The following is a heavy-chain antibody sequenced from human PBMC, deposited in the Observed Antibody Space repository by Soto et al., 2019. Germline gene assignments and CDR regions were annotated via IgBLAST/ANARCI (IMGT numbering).Heavy chain of an antibody. CDR3: AKVPHMSLSIAAAANYGMDV. V-gene: IGHV3-30*18. J-gene: IGHJ6*02. D-gene: IGHD6-13*01. CDR1: GFTFSSYG. Sequence: GGSLRLSCAASGFTFSSYGMHWVRQAPGKGLEWVAVISYDGSNKYYADSVKGRFTISRDNSKNTLYLQMNSLRAEDTAVYYCAKVPHMSLSIAAAANYGMDVWGQGTTVTVSS. CDR2: ISYDGSNK.